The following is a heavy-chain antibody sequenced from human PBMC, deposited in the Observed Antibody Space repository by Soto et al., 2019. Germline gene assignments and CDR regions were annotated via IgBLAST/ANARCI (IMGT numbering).Heavy chain of an antibody. CDR3: ARGPDY. J-gene: IGHJ4*02. Sequence: QLQLQESGSGLVKPSQTLSLTCSVYCGSISSCVYSCIWIRQPPGKGLEWIGYMYHSGNTYYNPSLKSRVTISIDRSKNQFSLKLSSVTAADTAVYYCARGPDYLGKGILVNVSS. V-gene: IGHV4-30-2*01. CDR1: CGSISSCVYS. CDR2: MYHSGNT.